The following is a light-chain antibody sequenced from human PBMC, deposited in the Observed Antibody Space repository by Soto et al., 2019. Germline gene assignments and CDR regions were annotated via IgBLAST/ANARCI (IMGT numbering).Light chain of an antibody. J-gene: IGKJ5*01. CDR2: AAS. CDR3: QQSYSTPIT. V-gene: IGKV1-39*01. Sequence: DIKMTQSPSSLSASVGDRYTITCRASQSISSNLNWYQQKPGKAPKLLIYAASSLQSGVPSRFSGSGSGTDFTLTISSMHTEDFATYYFQQSYSTPITFGQGTRLEIK. CDR1: QSISSN.